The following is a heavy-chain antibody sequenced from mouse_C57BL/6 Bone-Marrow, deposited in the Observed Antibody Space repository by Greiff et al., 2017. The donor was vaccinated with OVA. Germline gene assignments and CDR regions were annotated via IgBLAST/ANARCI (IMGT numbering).Heavy chain of an antibody. D-gene: IGHD4-1*01. CDR3: ARKTGRGRWYFDV. CDR2: IYPRSGNT. CDR1: GYTFTSYG. J-gene: IGHJ1*03. Sequence: QVQLQQSGAELARPGASVKLSWKASGYTFTSYGISWVKQRTGQGLEWIGEIYPRSGNTYYNEKFKGKATLTADKSSSTAYRELRSLTSEDSAVYFCARKTGRGRWYFDVWGTGTTVTVSS. V-gene: IGHV1-81*01.